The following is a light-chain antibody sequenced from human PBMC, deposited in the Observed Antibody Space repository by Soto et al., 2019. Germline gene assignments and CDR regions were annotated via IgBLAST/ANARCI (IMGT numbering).Light chain of an antibody. CDR1: QTIGNY. CDR2: AAS. V-gene: IGKV1-39*01. J-gene: IGKJ1*01. Sequence: DIPLTQARSSLPACCPAGENIXRGASQTIGNYLNWYQQRPGKAPNLLISAASTLQSGVPSRFSGSGSGTDFTLTITSLQPEDFATYYCQQSYNTPRTFGQGTKVDI. CDR3: QQSYNTPRT.